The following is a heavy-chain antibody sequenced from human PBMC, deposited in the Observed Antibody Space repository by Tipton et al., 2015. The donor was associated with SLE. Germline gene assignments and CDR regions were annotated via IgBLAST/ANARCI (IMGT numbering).Heavy chain of an antibody. D-gene: IGHD5-18*01. Sequence: TLSLTCTVSGGSISSYYWTWIRQPPGKGLEWIGYMSYSGSTNYNSSLKSRITISLDASKNRFSLKLSSVTAADTAVYYCARVDSGRMFLGAFDIWGQGTIVTVSS. CDR1: GGSISSYY. V-gene: IGHV4-59*08. CDR2: MSYSGST. J-gene: IGHJ3*02. CDR3: ARVDSGRMFLGAFDI.